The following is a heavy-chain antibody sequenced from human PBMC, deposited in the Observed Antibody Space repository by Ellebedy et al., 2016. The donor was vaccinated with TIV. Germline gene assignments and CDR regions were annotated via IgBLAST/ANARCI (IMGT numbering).Heavy chain of an antibody. J-gene: IGHJ4*02. CDR1: GFTFSSHA. D-gene: IGHD6-19*01. Sequence: GGSLRLSCAASGFTFSSHAMHWVRQAPAQGLEWVAFIWFDGSNTDYADSVKGRFTISRDNSKNTVYLQMNSLRAEDTYVYYCAGDPPNSGWQLAYWGQGTLVTVSS. CDR3: AGDPPNSGWQLAY. V-gene: IGHV3-33*01. CDR2: IWFDGSNT.